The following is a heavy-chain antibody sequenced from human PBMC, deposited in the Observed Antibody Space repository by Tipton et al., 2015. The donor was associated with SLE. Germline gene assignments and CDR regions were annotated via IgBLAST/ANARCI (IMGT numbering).Heavy chain of an antibody. CDR1: GFTFSSYA. V-gene: IGHV3-23*03. CDR3: ARSPGPAGEEDAFDI. CDR2: IYSGGST. D-gene: IGHD3-16*01. Sequence: SLRLSCAASGFTFSSYAMSWVRQAPGKGLEWVSVIYSGGSTYYADSVKGRFTISRDNSKNTLYLQMNSLRAEDTAVYYCARSPGPAGEEDAFDIWGQGTMVTVSS. J-gene: IGHJ3*02.